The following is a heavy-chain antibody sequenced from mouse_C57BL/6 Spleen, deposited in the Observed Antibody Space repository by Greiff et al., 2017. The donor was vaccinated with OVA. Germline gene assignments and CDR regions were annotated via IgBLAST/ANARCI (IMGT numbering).Heavy chain of an antibody. CDR1: GYTFTSYW. CDR3: ARRASYFDY. CDR2: IYPSDSET. D-gene: IGHD3-3*01. Sequence: VQLQQPGAELVRPGSSVKLSCKASGYTFTSYWMDWVKQRPGQGLEWIGNIYPSDSETHYNQKFKDKATLTVDKSSTTAYMHLSSLTSEDSAVYYCARRASYFDYWGQGTTLTVAS. J-gene: IGHJ2*01. V-gene: IGHV1-61*01.